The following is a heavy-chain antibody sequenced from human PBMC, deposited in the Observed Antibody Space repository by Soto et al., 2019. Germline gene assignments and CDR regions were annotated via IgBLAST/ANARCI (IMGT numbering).Heavy chain of an antibody. CDR2: INEDGSDR. CDR1: GFTLSTYW. J-gene: IGHJ4*02. V-gene: IGHV3-7*03. D-gene: IGHD3-16*01. CDR3: ARAPRRNGETYGGVFDR. Sequence: EVHLVASGGALVQPGGSLTLSCVGSGFTLSTYWLAWVRQAPGKGLEWVASINEDGSDRYAVDAVKGRVTISRDNAKNSLYLQMDSLRAEDTAVYSCARAPRRNGETYGGVFDRWGQGTLVTVSA.